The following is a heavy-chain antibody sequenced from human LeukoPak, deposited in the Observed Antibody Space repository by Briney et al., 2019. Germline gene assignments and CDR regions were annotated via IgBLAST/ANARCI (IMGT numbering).Heavy chain of an antibody. CDR1: GFTFTSSA. CDR3: AADRGGNSDLRY. V-gene: IGHV1-58*02. J-gene: IGHJ4*02. CDR2: IVVGSGNT. Sequence: GTSVKVSCKASGFTFTSSAMPWVRQARGQRLEWIGWIVVGSGNTNYAQKFQERVTITRDMSTSTAYMELSSLRSEDTAVYYCAADRGGNSDLRYWGQGTLVTVSS. D-gene: IGHD4-23*01.